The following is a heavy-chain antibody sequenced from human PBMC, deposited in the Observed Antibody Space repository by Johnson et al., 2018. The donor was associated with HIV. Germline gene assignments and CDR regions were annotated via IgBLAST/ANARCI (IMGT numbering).Heavy chain of an antibody. Sequence: VLLLESGGGLVQPGRSLRLSCAASGFIFSTYGMHWVRQAPGRGLEWVAIISYDGNNKYYADSVKGRFTISRDNSKNTLYLQMNSLRAEDTALYYCAKGRMGASGSYNVWGQGTMVTVSS. CDR1: GFIFSTYG. CDR2: ISYDGNNK. CDR3: AKGRMGASGSYNV. V-gene: IGHV3-30*18. D-gene: IGHD1-26*01. J-gene: IGHJ3*01.